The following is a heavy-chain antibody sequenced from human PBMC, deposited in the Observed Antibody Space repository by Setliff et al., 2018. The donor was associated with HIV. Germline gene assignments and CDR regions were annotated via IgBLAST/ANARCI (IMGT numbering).Heavy chain of an antibody. V-gene: IGHV3-15*01. CDR2: IKSKTDGGTT. Sequence: GESLKISCAASGFTVSSNYMSWVRQAPGKGLEWVGRIKSKTDGGTTDYAAPVKGRFTISRDDSKNTLYLQMNSLKTEDTAVYYCTTDPPWDIVVVPAAPWGQGTLVTVSS. CDR3: TTDPPWDIVVVPAAP. CDR1: GFTVSSNY. D-gene: IGHD2-2*01. J-gene: IGHJ5*02.